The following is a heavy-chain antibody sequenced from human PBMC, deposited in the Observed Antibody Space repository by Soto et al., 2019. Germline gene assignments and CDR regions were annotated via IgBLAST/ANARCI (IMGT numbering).Heavy chain of an antibody. CDR1: GFTFSSYG. Sequence: GGSLRLSCAASGFTFSSYGMHWVRQAPGKGLEWVAVISYDGSNKYYADSVKGRFTISRDNSKNTLYLQMNSLRAEDTAVYYCAKEIGYGSVHVDYYFDYWGQGTLVTVSS. D-gene: IGHD3-10*01. CDR3: AKEIGYGSVHVDYYFDY. CDR2: ISYDGSNK. V-gene: IGHV3-30*18. J-gene: IGHJ4*02.